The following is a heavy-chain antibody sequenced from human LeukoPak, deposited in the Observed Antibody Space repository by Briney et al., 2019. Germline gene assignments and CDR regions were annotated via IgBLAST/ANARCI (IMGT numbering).Heavy chain of an antibody. J-gene: IGHJ6*02. CDR2: INHSGST. D-gene: IGHD3-16*02. V-gene: IGHV4-34*01. CDR1: GGSFSGYY. CDR3: ARGSYVWGSYRNYGMDV. Sequence: SETLSLTCAVYGGSFSGYYWSWIRQPPGKGLEWIGEINHSGSTNYNPSLKSRVTISVDTSKNQFSLKLSSVTAADTAVYYCARGSYVWGSYRNYGMDVWGQGTTVTVSS.